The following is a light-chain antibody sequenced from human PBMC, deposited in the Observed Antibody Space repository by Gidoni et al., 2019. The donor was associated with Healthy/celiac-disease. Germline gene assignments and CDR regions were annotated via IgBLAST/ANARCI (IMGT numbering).Light chain of an antibody. J-gene: IGKJ1*01. CDR2: GAS. CDR1: QSVSSN. CDR3: QQYNNWPPWT. Sequence: EIVMTQSTATLSVSPGERATLSCRASQSVSSNSAWYQQKPGQAPSLPIYGASTRATGIPARFSGSGSGTEFTLTISSLQSEDFAVDYCQQYNNWPPWTFGQGTKVEIK. V-gene: IGKV3-15*01.